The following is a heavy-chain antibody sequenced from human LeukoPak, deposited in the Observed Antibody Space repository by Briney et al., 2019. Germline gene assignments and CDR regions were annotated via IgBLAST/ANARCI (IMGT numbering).Heavy chain of an antibody. J-gene: IGHJ4*02. CDR2: IGSSSSTI. CDR3: ARNSFGLDY. D-gene: IGHD3/OR15-3a*01. Sequence: GGSLRLSCAASGFTFSNYNMNWVRQAPGKGLEWVSYIGSSSSTIYYADSVKGRFTISRDNAKNSLYLQMNSLRAEDTAVYYCARNSFGLDYWGQGTLVTVSS. CDR1: GFTFSNYN. V-gene: IGHV3-48*01.